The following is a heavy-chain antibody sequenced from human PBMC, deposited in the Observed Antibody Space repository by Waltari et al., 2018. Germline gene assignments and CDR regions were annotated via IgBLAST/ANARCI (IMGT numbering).Heavy chain of an antibody. J-gene: IGHJ6*02. V-gene: IGHV1-69*01. CDR3: AKKLPTSTWKYFYHGLDV. D-gene: IGHD6-13*01. Sequence: QLVQSGAEVKKPGSSVKVSCQASGGTFTSYAISWVRPAPGQGLEWMGGIIPLSGSTNYAQKFQGRLTMTADDSTSTAYMDLSGLTSDDTAVYFCAKKLPTSTWKYFYHGLDVWGQGTTVVVSS. CDR2: IIPLSGST. CDR1: GGTFTSYA.